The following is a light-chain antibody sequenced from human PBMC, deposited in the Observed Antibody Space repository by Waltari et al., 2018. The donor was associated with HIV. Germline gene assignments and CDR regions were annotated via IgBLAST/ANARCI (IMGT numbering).Light chain of an antibody. CDR3: TSYTNIRTWV. CDR2: DVT. CDR1: SSDVAGYHY. V-gene: IGLV2-14*03. Sequence: QSALTQPPSVSGSPGQSITISCAGPSSDVAGYHYVSCFQQHPGKAPNLILYDVTNRPPGVFNRFAGSKSGNTASLTISGLQAEDEADYYCTSYTNIRTWVFGGGTKLTVL. J-gene: IGLJ3*02.